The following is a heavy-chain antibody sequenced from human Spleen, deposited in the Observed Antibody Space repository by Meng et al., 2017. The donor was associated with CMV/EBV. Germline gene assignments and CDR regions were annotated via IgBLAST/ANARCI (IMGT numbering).Heavy chain of an antibody. Sequence: TVSGGSSSSGDYYWSWIRQPPGKDLEWIGYIYYSGNTYYNPSLKSRLTISIDTSKNQFSLKLSSVTAADTALYYCARGDAVTLYFGYWGQGSLVTVSS. CDR3: ARGDAVTLYFGY. D-gene: IGHD2-21*02. V-gene: IGHV4-30-4*08. CDR2: IYYSGNT. J-gene: IGHJ4*02. CDR1: GGSSSSGDYY.